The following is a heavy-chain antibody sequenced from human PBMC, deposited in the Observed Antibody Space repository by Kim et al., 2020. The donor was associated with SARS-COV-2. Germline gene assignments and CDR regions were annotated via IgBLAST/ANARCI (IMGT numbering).Heavy chain of an antibody. CDR3: ARVEGIRFLEWLPNPYWYFDL. J-gene: IGHJ2*01. D-gene: IGHD3-3*01. V-gene: IGHV4-59*01. CDR2: IYYSGST. Sequence: SETLSLTCTVSGGSISSYYWSWIRQPPGKGLEWIGYIYYSGSTNYNPSLKSRVTISVDTSKNQFSLKLSSVTAADTAVYYCARVEGIRFLEWLPNPYWYFDLWGRGTLVTVSS. CDR1: GGSISSYY.